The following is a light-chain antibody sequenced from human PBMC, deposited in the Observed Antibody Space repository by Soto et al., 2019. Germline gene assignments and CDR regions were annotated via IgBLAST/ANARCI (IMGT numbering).Light chain of an antibody. CDR2: SVS. CDR1: SSDIGAYDH. CDR3: ITYTVSRSYV. V-gene: IGLV2-14*01. J-gene: IGLJ1*01. Sequence: QSALTQPASVSGSPGQSITISCSGTSSDIGAYDHVAWFQQFPGKTPKLVIYSVSNRPSGVSYRFSGSKSGNTASLTISWLQADDEADYYCITYTVSRSYVFGPGTKVTVL.